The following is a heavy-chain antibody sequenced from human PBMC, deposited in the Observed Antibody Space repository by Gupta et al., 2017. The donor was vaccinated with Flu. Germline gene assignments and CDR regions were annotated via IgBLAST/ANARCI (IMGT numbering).Heavy chain of an antibody. CDR2: SRSKAYGGTT. CDR1: GFTFGDYA. CDR3: TRAAVDEKGPTFDY. J-gene: IGHJ4*02. V-gene: IGHV3-49*03. Sequence: EVQLVESGGGLVQPGRSLRLSCTASGFTFGDYAMSWFRQAPGKGLEWVGFSRSKAYGGTTEYAASVKGRFTISRDDSKSIAYLQMNSLKTEDTAVYYCTRAAVDEKGPTFDYWGQGTLVTVSS. D-gene: IGHD6-19*01.